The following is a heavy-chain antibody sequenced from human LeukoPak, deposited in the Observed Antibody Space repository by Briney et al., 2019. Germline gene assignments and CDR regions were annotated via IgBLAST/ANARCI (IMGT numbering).Heavy chain of an antibody. CDR2: IYYSGST. V-gene: IGHV4-59*01. CDR1: GGSISSYY. Sequence: SETLSLTCTVSGGSISSYYWSWIRQPPGKGLEWIGYIYYSGSTNYNPSLKSRVTISVDTSKNQFSLKLSSVIAADTAVYYCARAPDFWTGYFDYWGQGTLVTVSS. J-gene: IGHJ4*02. CDR3: ARAPDFWTGYFDY. D-gene: IGHD3/OR15-3a*01.